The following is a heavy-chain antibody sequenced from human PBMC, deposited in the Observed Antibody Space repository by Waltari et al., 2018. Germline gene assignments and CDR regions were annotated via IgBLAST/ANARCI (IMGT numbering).Heavy chain of an antibody. D-gene: IGHD3-22*01. V-gene: IGHV3-48*02. J-gene: IGHJ4*02. CDR1: GFTFSTSA. CDR2: ISRTSSTK. Sequence: EVQLVESGGELVQPGGSLRLPCAASGFTFSTSAMNWVRQIPGKGLEWVSYISRTSSTKYYAESVEGRYVISRDNAKNLLYLEMSSLRDDDTAVYYCARNDYDSAGVYDYWGQGTLVTVSS. CDR3: ARNDYDSAGVYDY.